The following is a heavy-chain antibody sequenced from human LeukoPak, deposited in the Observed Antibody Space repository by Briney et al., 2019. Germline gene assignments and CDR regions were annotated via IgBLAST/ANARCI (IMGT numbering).Heavy chain of an antibody. CDR2: ISSSGSTI. V-gene: IGHV3-11*01. J-gene: IGHJ4*02. Sequence: GGPLRLSCAASGFTFSDSYMSWIPQAPGKGLEYISYISSSGSTIYYADSVKGRFTLSRDNAKNSLSLEMNSLRAEDTAVYYCARGKYSFDYWGQGTLVTVSS. CDR3: ARGKYSFDY. CDR1: GFTFSDSY.